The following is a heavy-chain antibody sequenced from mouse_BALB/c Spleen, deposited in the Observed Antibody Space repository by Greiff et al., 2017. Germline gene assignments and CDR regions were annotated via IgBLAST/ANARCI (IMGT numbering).Heavy chain of an antibody. V-gene: IGHV14-3*02. CDR3: AGDDGYSY. CDR1: GFNIKDTY. CDR2: IDPANGNT. J-gene: IGHJ2*01. Sequence: EVQLQQSGAELVKPGASVKLSCTASGFNIKDTYMHWVKQRPEQGLEWIGRIDPANGNTKYDPKFQGKATITADTSSNTAYLQLSSLTSEDTAVYYCAGDDGYSYWGQGTTLTVSS. D-gene: IGHD2-3*01.